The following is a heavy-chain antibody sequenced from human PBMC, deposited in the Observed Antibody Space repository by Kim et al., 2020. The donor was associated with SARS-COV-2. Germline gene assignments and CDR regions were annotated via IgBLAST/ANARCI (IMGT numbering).Heavy chain of an antibody. CDR2: IIPIFGTA. J-gene: IGHJ4*02. CDR1: GGTFSSYA. CDR3: ACELRGSILIREATVDY. V-gene: IGHV1-69*13. D-gene: IGHD1-26*01. Sequence: SVKVSCKASGGTFSSYAISWVRQAPGQGLEWMGGIIPIFGTANYAQKFQGRVTITADESTSTAYMELSSLRSEDTAVYYCACELRGSILIREATVDYWGQGTLVTVSS.